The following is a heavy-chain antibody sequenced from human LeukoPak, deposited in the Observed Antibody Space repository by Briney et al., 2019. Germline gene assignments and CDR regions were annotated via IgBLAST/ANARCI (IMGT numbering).Heavy chain of an antibody. CDR2: IYYSGST. J-gene: IGHJ4*02. CDR1: GGSISSYY. D-gene: IGHD5-24*01. Sequence: SETLSLTCTVSGGSISSYYWSWIRQPPGKGLEWIGYIYYSGSTNYNPSLKSRVTISVDTSKNQFSLKLSSVTAADTAVYYCASGGLQGKYYFDYWGQGTLVTVSS. V-gene: IGHV4-59*12. CDR3: ASGGLQGKYYFDY.